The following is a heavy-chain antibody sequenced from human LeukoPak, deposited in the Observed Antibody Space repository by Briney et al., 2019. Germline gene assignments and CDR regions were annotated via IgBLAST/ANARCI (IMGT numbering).Heavy chain of an antibody. Sequence: GGSLRLSCAASGFTFSSYAMSWVRQAPGKGLEWVSAISGSGGSTYYADSVKGRFTISRDNSKNTLYLQMNSLSAEDTAVYYCAKDRGGYDARYYFDSWGQGTLVTVSS. CDR3: AKDRGGYDARYYFDS. J-gene: IGHJ4*02. CDR2: ISGSGGST. CDR1: GFTFSSYA. V-gene: IGHV3-23*01. D-gene: IGHD5-12*01.